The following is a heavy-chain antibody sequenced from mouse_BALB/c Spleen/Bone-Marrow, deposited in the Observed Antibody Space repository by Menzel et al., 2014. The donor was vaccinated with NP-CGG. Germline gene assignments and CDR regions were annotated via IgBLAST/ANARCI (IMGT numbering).Heavy chain of an antibody. J-gene: IGHJ1*01. V-gene: IGHV14-3*02. CDR2: IDPANGNT. CDR3: ASYRYAWYFDV. CDR1: GFNIKDTY. D-gene: IGHD2-14*01. Sequence: VQLQHSGAELVKPGASVKLSCAASGFNIKDTYMHWVKQRPEQGLEWIGRIDPANGNTKYDPEFQGKATITADTSSNTAYLQLSSLTSEDTAVYYCASYRYAWYFDVWGAGTTVTVSS.